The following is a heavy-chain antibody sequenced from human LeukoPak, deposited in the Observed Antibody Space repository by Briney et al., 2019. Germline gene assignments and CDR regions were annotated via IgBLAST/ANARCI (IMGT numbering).Heavy chain of an antibody. J-gene: IGHJ2*01. CDR3: AREVPPSGYDFWSGYLNWYFDL. V-gene: IGHV4-4*07. Sequence: SETLSLTCTVSGGSISSYYWSWIRQPAGKGLEWIGRIYSSGSTKYNPSLKSRVTISVDTSKNQSSLKLSSVTAADTAVYYCAREVPPSGYDFWSGYLNWYFDLWGRGTLVTVSS. CDR1: GGSISSYY. D-gene: IGHD3-3*01. CDR2: IYSSGST.